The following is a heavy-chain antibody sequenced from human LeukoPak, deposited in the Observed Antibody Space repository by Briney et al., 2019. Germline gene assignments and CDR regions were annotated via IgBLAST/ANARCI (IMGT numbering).Heavy chain of an antibody. Sequence: SVKVSCKASGGTFSSYAISWVRQAPGQGLEWMGGIIPIFGKANYAQKFQGRVTITTDESTSTAYMELSSLRSEDTAVYYCARDVLAARHPTYFDYWGQGTLVNVSS. D-gene: IGHD6-6*01. CDR1: GGTFSSYA. V-gene: IGHV1-69*05. J-gene: IGHJ4*02. CDR3: ARDVLAARHPTYFDY. CDR2: IIPIFGKA.